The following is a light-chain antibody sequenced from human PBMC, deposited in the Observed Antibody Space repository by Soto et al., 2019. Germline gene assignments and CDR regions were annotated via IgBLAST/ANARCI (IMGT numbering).Light chain of an antibody. J-gene: IGLJ1*01. CDR2: GVS. Sequence: QSVLTQPASVSGSPGHSITISCTGTISDFVVYNYVSWYQQHPGKAPKLMIYGVSNRPSGVSNRFSGSKSGNTASLTISGLQADDEADYYCSSHTISSALQVFGTGTKVTVL. CDR1: ISDFVVYNY. CDR3: SSHTISSALQV. V-gene: IGLV2-14*01.